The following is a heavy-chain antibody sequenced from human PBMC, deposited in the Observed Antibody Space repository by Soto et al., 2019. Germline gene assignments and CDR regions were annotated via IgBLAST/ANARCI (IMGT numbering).Heavy chain of an antibody. J-gene: IGHJ4*02. V-gene: IGHV1-2*04. CDR3: ARDLTKAHYYFDY. Sequence: ASVKVSCKASGYTFTGYYMHWVRQAPGQGLEWMGWINPNSGGTNYAQKFQGWVTMTRDTSIRTAYMELSRLRSDDTAVYYCARDLTKAHYYFDYWGQGTLVTVSS. CDR1: GYTFTGYY. CDR2: INPNSGGT.